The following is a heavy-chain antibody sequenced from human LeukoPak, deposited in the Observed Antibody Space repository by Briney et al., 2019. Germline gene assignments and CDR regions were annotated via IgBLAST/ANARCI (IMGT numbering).Heavy chain of an antibody. CDR1: GGFISRYY. CDR3: ARIDPLGFFDQ. Sequence: SETLSPACSVSGGFISRYYWSWVRQPLGKGLEWLGHIFYSGHSNYNASLTSRIRISVDTSKAQFSLELASVTAADTAVYYCARIDPLGFFDQWGPGILVTVSS. J-gene: IGHJ4*02. D-gene: IGHD6-25*01. V-gene: IGHV4-59*12. CDR2: IFYSGHS.